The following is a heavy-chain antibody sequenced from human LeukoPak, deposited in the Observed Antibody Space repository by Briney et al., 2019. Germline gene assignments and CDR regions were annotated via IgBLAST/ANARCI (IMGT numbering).Heavy chain of an antibody. V-gene: IGHV3-74*01. CDR3: ARETPSVSYVFAY. Sequence: GGSLRLSCAASGFTFSSYWMHWVRQAPGKGLVWVSRINSDGSSTSYADSVKGRFTISRDNAKNTLYLQMNSLRAEDTAVYYCARETPSVSYVFAYWGQGTLVAVSS. CDR1: GFTFSSYW. D-gene: IGHD3-16*01. J-gene: IGHJ4*02. CDR2: INSDGSST.